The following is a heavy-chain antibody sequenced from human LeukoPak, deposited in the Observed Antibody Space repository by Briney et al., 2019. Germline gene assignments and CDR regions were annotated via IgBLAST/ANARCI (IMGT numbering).Heavy chain of an antibody. CDR3: ASVRDGYNYVDY. V-gene: IGHV3-23*01. CDR2: ISGSGGST. J-gene: IGHJ4*02. D-gene: IGHD5-24*01. CDR1: GFTFSSYA. Sequence: GGSLRLSCAASGFTFSSYAMSWVRQAPGKGLEWVSAISGSGGSTYYADSVKGRFTISRDNSKNTLYLQMNSLRAEDTAVYYCASVRDGYNYVDYWGQGTLVTVSS.